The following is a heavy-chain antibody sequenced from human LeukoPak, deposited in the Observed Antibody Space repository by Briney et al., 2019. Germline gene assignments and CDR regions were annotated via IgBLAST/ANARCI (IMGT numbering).Heavy chain of an antibody. J-gene: IGHJ4*02. V-gene: IGHV3-7*01. CDR1: ELTSSTSW. CDR3: ARDSDFDY. CDR2: TKQDGSEK. Sequence: GGSLRLSCEASELTSSTSWMSWVRQAPGKGLEWVAQTKQDGSEKYYVDYVKGRFTISRDNAKNSLYLQMNSLRAEDTAVYYCARDSDFDYWGQGTLVTVSS.